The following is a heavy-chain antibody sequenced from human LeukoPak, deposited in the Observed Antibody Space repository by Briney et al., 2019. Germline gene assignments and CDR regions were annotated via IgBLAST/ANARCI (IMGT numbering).Heavy chain of an antibody. CDR1: GFTFSSYG. D-gene: IGHD1-26*01. Sequence: SGRSLRLSCAASGFTFSSYGMHWVRQAPGKGLEWVAVISYDGSNKYYADSVKGRFTISRDNSKNTLYLQMNGLRADDTAAYYCAKAAGGATSLFDYWGQGTLVTVSS. V-gene: IGHV3-30*18. CDR3: AKAAGGATSLFDY. CDR2: ISYDGSNK. J-gene: IGHJ4*02.